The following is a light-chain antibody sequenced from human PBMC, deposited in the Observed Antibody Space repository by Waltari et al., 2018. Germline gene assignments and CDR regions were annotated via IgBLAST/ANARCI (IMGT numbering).Light chain of an antibody. Sequence: SVLNQPPSVSGPPGQRVTIPCYGRSLNIGSNYVYWYQQLPGPAPKRLIYRNNQRPSGVPDRFSGSKSGTSASLAISGLRSEDEGDYHWATWDDSVSGQVFGGGTKLTVL. V-gene: IGLV1-47*01. CDR3: ATWDDSVSGQV. J-gene: IGLJ2*01. CDR2: RNN. CDR1: SLNIGSNY.